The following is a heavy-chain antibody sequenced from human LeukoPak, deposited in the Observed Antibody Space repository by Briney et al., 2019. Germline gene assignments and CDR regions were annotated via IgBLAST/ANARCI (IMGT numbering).Heavy chain of an antibody. CDR1: GFTFSSYA. V-gene: IGHV3-23*01. CDR2: ISGTGSNT. CDR3: ARGGCSGGSCYEILTFDY. Sequence: GGSLRLSCAASGFTFSSYAMSWVRQAPGKGLEWVSAISGTGSNTYYADSVKGRFTISRDSSKNTLYLQMNRLRAEDTAVYHCARGGCSGGSCYEILTFDYWGQGTLVTVSS. J-gene: IGHJ4*02. D-gene: IGHD2-15*01.